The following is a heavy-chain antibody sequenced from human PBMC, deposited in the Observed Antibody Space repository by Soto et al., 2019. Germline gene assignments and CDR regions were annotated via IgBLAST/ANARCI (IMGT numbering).Heavy chain of an antibody. J-gene: IGHJ6*02. CDR2: IKSKTDGGTT. V-gene: IGHV3-15*07. D-gene: IGHD6-13*01. CDR3: TTDIPSRRSSWYGMDV. CDR1: GFTFSNVW. Sequence: GGSLRLSCAAAGFTFSNVWVNWVRQAPGKGLEWVGRIKSKTDGGTTDYAAPVKGRFTISRDDSKNTLYLQMNSLKTEDTAVYYCTTDIPSRRSSWYGMDVWGQGTTVTVSS.